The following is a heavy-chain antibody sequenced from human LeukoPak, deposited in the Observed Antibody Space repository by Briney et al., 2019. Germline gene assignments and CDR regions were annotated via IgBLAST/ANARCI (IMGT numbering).Heavy chain of an antibody. CDR3: ACLTTADAFDI. CDR1: GGSFSGYY. J-gene: IGHJ3*02. D-gene: IGHD3-22*01. CDR2: INHSGST. Sequence: SETLSLTCAVYGGSFSGYYWSWIRQPPGKGLEWIGEINHSGSTNYNPSLKSRVTISVDTSKNQFSLKLSSVTAADTAVYYCACLTTADAFDIWGQGTTVTVSS. V-gene: IGHV4-34*01.